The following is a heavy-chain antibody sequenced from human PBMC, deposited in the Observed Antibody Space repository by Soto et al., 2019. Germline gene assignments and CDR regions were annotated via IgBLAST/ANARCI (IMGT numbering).Heavy chain of an antibody. Sequence: EVQLVESGGGLVQPGGSLRLSCEASGFTFRNYDMHWVRQGPGNGLEWVSGISAAGDPDYADSVEGRFTVSRQTAQNAFFLQMNSHSVGDTAVYYGARSYRDFYGVDVWGQGTTVIVSS. CDR1: GFTFRNYD. J-gene: IGHJ6*02. D-gene: IGHD3-10*01. CDR2: ISAAGDP. V-gene: IGHV3-13*05. CDR3: ARSYRDFYGVDV.